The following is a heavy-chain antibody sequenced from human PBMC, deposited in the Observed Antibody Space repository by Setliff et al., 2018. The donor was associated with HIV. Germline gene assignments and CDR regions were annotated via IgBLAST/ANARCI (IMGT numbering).Heavy chain of an antibody. CDR3: ARGREWELSSWFDP. CDR2: ISYDGSNK. J-gene: IGHJ5*02. CDR1: GFTFSSFG. V-gene: IGHV3-30*03. D-gene: IGHD1-26*01. Sequence: GGSLRLSCAASGFTFSSFGMRWVRQAPGKGLEWVAIISYDGSNKFCADTVKGRFIISRDSSKNTLSLQMNSLRPEDTAVYYCARGREWELSSWFDPWGQGTLVTVSS.